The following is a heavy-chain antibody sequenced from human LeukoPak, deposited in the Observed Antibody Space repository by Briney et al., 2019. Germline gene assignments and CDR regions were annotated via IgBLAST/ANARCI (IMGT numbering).Heavy chain of an antibody. V-gene: IGHV1-46*01. CDR2: INPKDGYI. Sequence: ASVKVSCRTSGYTFITHWMHWVRQAPGQGLEWMGIINPKDGYIHYAQKFQGRITVTRDTSSSTVYMELKSLRSEDAAVYYSARDHSREDKSWWFDPWGQGTLVTVSS. J-gene: IGHJ5*02. D-gene: IGHD2-15*01. CDR3: ARDHSREDKSWWFDP. CDR1: GYTFITHW.